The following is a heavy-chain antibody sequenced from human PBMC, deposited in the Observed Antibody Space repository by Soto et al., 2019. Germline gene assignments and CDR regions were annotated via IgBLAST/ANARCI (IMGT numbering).Heavy chain of an antibody. CDR2: ISSSSSYT. J-gene: IGHJ4*02. V-gene: IGHV3-11*05. D-gene: IGHD5-12*01. CDR3: ARDHHRYSGYDYVDD. CDR1: GFTFSDYY. Sequence: GGSLRLSCAASGFTFSDYYMSWIRQAPGKGLEWVSYISSSSSYTNYADSVKGRFTISRDNAKNSLYLQMNSLRAEDTAVYYCARDHHRYSGYDYVDDSGQGTLVTVSS.